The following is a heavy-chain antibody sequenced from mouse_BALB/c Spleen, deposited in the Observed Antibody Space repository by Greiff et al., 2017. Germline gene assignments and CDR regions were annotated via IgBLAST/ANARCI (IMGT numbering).Heavy chain of an antibody. D-gene: IGHD2-4*01. V-gene: IGHV5-12-2*01. CDR1: GFTFSSYT. CDR2: ISNGGGST. Sequence: EVKLVESGGGLVQPGGSLKLSCAASGFTFSSYTMSWVRQTPEKRLEWVAYISNGGGSTYYPDTVKGRFTISRDNAKNTLYLQMSSLKSEDTAMYYCARGIYYDSYFDYWGQGTTLTVSS. CDR3: ARGIYYDSYFDY. J-gene: IGHJ2*01.